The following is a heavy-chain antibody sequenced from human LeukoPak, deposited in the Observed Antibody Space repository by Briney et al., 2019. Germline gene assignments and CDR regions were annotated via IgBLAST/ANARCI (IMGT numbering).Heavy chain of an antibody. Sequence: SQTLSLTYTVSGGSISSGGYYWSWIRQHPGKGLEWIGYIYYSGSTYYNPSLKSRVTISVDTSKNQFSLKLSSVTAADTAVYYCARDRWDIVVVPAAPALYYYYGMDVWGQGTTVTVSS. J-gene: IGHJ6*02. V-gene: IGHV4-31*03. CDR1: GGSISSGGYY. CDR2: IYYSGST. CDR3: ARDRWDIVVVPAAPALYYYYGMDV. D-gene: IGHD2-2*01.